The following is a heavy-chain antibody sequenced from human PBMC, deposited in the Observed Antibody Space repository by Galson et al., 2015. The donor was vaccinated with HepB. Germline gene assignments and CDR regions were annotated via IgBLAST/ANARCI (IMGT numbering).Heavy chain of an antibody. V-gene: IGHV1-18*01. J-gene: IGHJ5*01. CDR1: GYTFRSYG. Sequence: SVKVSCKASGYTFRSYGITWVRQAPGQGPEWMGWISAYNGNTNYAQKIQGRVTLTTDTSTRTVYMELRSLRSDDTAVYYCARGANWFDSWGQGTLVTVSS. CDR2: ISAYNGNT. CDR3: ARGANWFDS.